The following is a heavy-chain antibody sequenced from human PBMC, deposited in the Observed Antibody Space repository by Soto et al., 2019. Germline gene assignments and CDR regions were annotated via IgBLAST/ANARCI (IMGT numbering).Heavy chain of an antibody. D-gene: IGHD2-21*01. Sequence: QVQLVQSGAEVKTPGASVEFSCKTSGFSFTTYYIHWVRQAPGQGLAWMVIINPKGGDARYAQKFKGRVTMTRDTSTSTVYMDLRGLTSQDTAVYYCARVHCGGERHPGEWFYYYGMDVWGQGPTVTVSS. CDR1: GFSFTTYY. V-gene: IGHV1-46*01. CDR3: ARVHCGGERHPGEWFYYYGMDV. CDR2: INPKGGDA. J-gene: IGHJ6*02.